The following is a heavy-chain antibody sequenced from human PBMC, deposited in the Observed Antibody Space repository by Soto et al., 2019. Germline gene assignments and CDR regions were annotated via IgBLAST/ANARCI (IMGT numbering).Heavy chain of an antibody. D-gene: IGHD3-3*01. CDR3: ARHHASAFVS. CDR2: VYYTGRT. Sequence: SETLSLTCTVSGGSISGHYWTWIRQPPGKGLEWLGYVYYTGRTNYNPSVHSRITISVDTSKNQFSLKLTSVTAADTAVYYCARHHASAFVSPGPGPLVTVSS. J-gene: IGHJ5*01. V-gene: IGHV4-59*11. CDR1: GGSISGHY.